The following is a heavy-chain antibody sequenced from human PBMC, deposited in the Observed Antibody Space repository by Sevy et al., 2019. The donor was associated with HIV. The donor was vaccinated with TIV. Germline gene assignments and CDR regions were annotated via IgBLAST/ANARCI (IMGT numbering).Heavy chain of an antibody. CDR3: ARGFRRITMIVVVIPHFDY. CDR1: GFTFSSYS. D-gene: IGHD3-22*01. J-gene: IGHJ4*02. Sequence: GGSLRLSCAASGFTFSSYSMNWVRQAPGKGLEWVSYISSSSSTIYYADSVKGRFTISRDNAKNSLYLQMNSLRDEDTAVYYCARGFRRITMIVVVIPHFDYWGQRTLVTVSS. V-gene: IGHV3-48*02. CDR2: ISSSSSTI.